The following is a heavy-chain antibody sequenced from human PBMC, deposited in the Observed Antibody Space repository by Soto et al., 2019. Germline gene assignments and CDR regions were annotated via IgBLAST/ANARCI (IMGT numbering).Heavy chain of an antibody. D-gene: IGHD6-6*01. CDR3: TTDTVPDAFDI. CDR2: IKSKTDGGTT. J-gene: IGHJ3*02. Sequence: PGGSLRLSCAASGFTFSNAWMSWVRQAPGKGLEWVGRIKSKTDGGTTDYAAPVKGRFTISRDDSKNALYLQMNSLKTEDTAVYYCTTDTVPDAFDIWGQGTMVTVSS. V-gene: IGHV3-15*01. CDR1: GFTFSNAW.